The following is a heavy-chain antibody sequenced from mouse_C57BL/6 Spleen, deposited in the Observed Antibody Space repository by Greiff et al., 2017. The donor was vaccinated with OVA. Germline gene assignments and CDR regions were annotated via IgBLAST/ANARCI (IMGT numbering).Heavy chain of an antibody. V-gene: IGHV1-15*01. Sequence: VQLQQSGAELVRPGASVTLSCKASGYTFTDYEMHWVKQTPVHGLEWIGAIDPETGGTAYNQKFKGKAILTADKSSSTAYMALRSLTSEDSAVYYCTIDGYLTWGQGTTLTVSS. CDR2: IDPETGGT. CDR1: GYTFTDYE. D-gene: IGHD2-3*01. J-gene: IGHJ2*01. CDR3: TIDGYLT.